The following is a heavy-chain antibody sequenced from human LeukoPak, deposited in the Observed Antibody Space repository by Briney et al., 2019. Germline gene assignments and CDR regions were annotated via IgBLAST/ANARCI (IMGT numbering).Heavy chain of an antibody. V-gene: IGHV4-34*01. CDR1: GGSFSGYY. CDR3: ARATNRITIFGVVIHRPIDY. CDR2: INHSGST. J-gene: IGHJ4*02. Sequence: PSETLSLTRAVYGGSFSGYYWSWIRQPPGKGLEWIGEINHSGSTNYNPSLKSRVTISVDTSKNQFSLKLSSVTAADTAVYYCARATNRITIFGVVIHRPIDYWGQGTLVTVSS. D-gene: IGHD3-3*01.